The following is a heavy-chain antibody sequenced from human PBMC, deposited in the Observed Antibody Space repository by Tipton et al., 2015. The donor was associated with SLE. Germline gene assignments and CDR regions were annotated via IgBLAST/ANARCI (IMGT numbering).Heavy chain of an antibody. CDR1: GFTFSSYG. CDR3: ARERLGQWLAFDY. CDR2: ISNDESNK. D-gene: IGHD6-19*01. V-gene: IGHV3-30*12. J-gene: IGHJ4*02. Sequence: SLRLSCAASGFTFSSYGMHWVRQAPGKGLEWVGIISNDESNKYYADSVKGRFTISRDNSKNTLYLQMNSLRAEDTAVYYCARERLGQWLAFDYWGQGTLVTVSS.